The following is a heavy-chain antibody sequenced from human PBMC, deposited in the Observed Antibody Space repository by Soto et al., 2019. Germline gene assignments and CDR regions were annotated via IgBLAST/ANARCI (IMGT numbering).Heavy chain of an antibody. CDR2: IHYSGST. CDR3: AREGKFDSSASYFFQTLNF. D-gene: IGHD3-22*01. V-gene: IGHV4-59*01. Sequence: PSETLSLTCTVSGGSIGSYYWTWIRQPPGKGLEWIGCIHYSGSTTYNPSLKSRVTISVDTSKSQFSLKLSSVTAADTAVYFCAREGKFDSSASYFFQTLNFWGRGTLVNVSS. CDR1: GGSIGSYY. J-gene: IGHJ2*01.